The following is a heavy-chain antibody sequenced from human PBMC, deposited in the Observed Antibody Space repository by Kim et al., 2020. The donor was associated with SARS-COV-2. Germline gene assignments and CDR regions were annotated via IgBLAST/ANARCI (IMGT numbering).Heavy chain of an antibody. CDR3: AKCEGHGSSLWAVDY. J-gene: IGHJ4*02. Sequence: GGSLRLSCAASGFTFSSYAMSWVRQAPGKGLEWVSTVTDSGSSTYYADSVKGRFTISRDNSKNTLFLQMNSLRGEDTAVYYCAKCEGHGSSLWAVDYWGQGTLVTVSS. CDR2: VTDSGSST. CDR1: GFTFSSYA. V-gene: IGHV3-23*01. D-gene: IGHD6-13*01.